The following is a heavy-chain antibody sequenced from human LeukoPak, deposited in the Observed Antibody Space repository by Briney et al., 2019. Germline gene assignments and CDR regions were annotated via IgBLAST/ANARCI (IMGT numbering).Heavy chain of an antibody. D-gene: IGHD6-19*01. V-gene: IGHV3-53*01. J-gene: IGHJ4*02. CDR3: ARGGIAVASTHLDY. CDR1: GFTVSSNY. CDR2: IYSGGST. Sequence: GGSLRLSCAASGFTVSSNYMSWVRQAPGKGLEWVSVIYSGGSTYYADSVKGRFTISRDNSKNTLYLQMNSLRAEDTAVYYCARGGIAVASTHLDYWGQGTLVTVSS.